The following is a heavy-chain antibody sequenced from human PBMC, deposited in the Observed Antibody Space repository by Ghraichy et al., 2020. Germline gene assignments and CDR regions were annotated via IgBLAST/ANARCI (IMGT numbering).Heavy chain of an antibody. V-gene: IGHV3-33*01. CDR2: IWYDGGNK. Sequence: GGSLRLSCAASGFTFSGFGMHWVRQAPGKGLEWVAVIWYDGGNKYYADSVKGRFTISRDNSKNTLYLQMNSLRAEDTAVYYCARDTSGANDYWGQGTLVTVSS. CDR1: GFTFSGFG. CDR3: ARDTSGANDY. D-gene: IGHD1-14*01. J-gene: IGHJ4*02.